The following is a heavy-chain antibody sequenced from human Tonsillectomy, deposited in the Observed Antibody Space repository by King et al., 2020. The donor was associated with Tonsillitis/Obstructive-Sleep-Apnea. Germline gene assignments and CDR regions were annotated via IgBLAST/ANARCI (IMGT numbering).Heavy chain of an antibody. CDR3: ARGGILSRYYYYYYMDV. Sequence: VQLQQWGAGLLKPSETLSLTCAVYGGSFSGYYWSWIRQPPGKGLEWIGEINHSGSTNYNPSLKSRVTISVDTSKNQFSLKLSSVTAADTAVYYCARGGILSRYYYYYYMDVWGKGTTVTVSS. V-gene: IGHV4-34*01. J-gene: IGHJ6*03. CDR2: INHSGST. CDR1: GGSFSGYY. D-gene: IGHD2-15*01.